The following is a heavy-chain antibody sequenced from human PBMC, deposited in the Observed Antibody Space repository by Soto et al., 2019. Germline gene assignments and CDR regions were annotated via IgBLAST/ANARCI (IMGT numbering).Heavy chain of an antibody. J-gene: IGHJ4*01. D-gene: IGHD4-17*01. CDR3: ATLPHYGDPNAGF. CDR1: GDSISSSKYL. V-gene: IGHV4-39*02. CDR2: IYYSGSP. Sequence: SETLSLTCTFSGDSISSSKYLWGWIRQPPGKGLEWIGSIYYSGSPYYNSSLRSRVTISVDTSKNHFSLKLTSMTAADTAVYYCATLPHYGDPNAGFWSHGILVTVSS.